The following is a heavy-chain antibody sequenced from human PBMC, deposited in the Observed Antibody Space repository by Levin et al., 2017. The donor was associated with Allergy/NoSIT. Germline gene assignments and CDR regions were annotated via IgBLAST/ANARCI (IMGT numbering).Heavy chain of an antibody. J-gene: IGHJ4*02. V-gene: IGHV1-18*01. CDR3: ARDDSLRYFDWSQEPFDY. CDR2: ISAYNGNT. CDR1: GYTFTSYG. D-gene: IGHD3-9*01. Sequence: GESLKISCKASGYTFTSYGISWVRQAPGQGLEWMGWISAYNGNTNYAQKLQGRVTMTTDTSTSTAYMELRSLRSDDTAVYYCARDDSLRYFDWSQEPFDYWGQGTLVTVSS.